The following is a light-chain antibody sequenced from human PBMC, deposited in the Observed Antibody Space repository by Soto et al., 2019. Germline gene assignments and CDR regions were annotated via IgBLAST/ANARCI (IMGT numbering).Light chain of an antibody. V-gene: IGLV2-14*01. Sequence: QSVLTQPASVSGSPGQTITISCTGTSSDVGAYNYVSWYQQHPGKAPKLMIYEVSNRPSGVSDRFSGSKSGNTASLTISGLQAADEADYYCSSKRTTASIVSGTGTKVTVL. CDR3: SSKRTTASIV. CDR2: EVS. CDR1: SSDVGAYNY. J-gene: IGLJ1*01.